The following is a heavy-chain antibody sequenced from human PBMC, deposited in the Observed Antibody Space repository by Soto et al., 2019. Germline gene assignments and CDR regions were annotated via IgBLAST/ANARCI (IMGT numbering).Heavy chain of an antibody. D-gene: IGHD6-19*01. J-gene: IGHJ4*02. Sequence: EVQLVESGGGLVQPGGSLRLSCAASGFTFRTYWMHWVRQSPGKGLVWVSRIDAAGSGTTYADAVEGRLTISRDNAKNTLYLQMNSLRAEDTAVYYCARDQTVTGPSTFDYCGQGTLVTVSS. CDR3: ARDQTVTGPSTFDY. CDR1: GFTFRTYW. V-gene: IGHV3-74*03. CDR2: IDAAGSGT.